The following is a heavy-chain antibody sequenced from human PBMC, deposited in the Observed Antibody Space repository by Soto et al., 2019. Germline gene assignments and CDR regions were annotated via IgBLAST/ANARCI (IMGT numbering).Heavy chain of an antibody. Sequence: SETLSLTCTVSGGSISSSSYYWGWIRQPPGKGLEWIGSIYYSGSTYYNPSLKSRVTISVDTSKNQFSLKLSSVTAADTAVYYCARRSGYDYDFDYWSQGTLVTVSS. J-gene: IGHJ4*02. CDR2: IYYSGST. CDR3: ARRSGYDYDFDY. D-gene: IGHD5-12*01. V-gene: IGHV4-39*01. CDR1: GGSISSSSYY.